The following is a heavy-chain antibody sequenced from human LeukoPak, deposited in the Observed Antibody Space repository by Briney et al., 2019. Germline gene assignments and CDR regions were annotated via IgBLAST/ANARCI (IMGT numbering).Heavy chain of an antibody. CDR1: GFTFSSYA. CDR3: AKVRDSSGWGTLFGF. V-gene: IGHV3-23*01. CDR2: ISGSGST. Sequence: GGSLRLSCAASGFTFSSYAMSWVRQAPGKGLEWVSAISGSGSTFYADSVKGRFTISRDNSKNTLYLQMSSLRAEDTAVYYCAKVRDSSGWGTLFGFWGQGTLVTVSS. D-gene: IGHD6-19*01. J-gene: IGHJ4*02.